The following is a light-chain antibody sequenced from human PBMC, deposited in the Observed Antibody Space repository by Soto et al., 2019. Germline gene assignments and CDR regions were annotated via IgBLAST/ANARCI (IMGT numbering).Light chain of an antibody. Sequence: QSALTQPASVSGSPGQSITISCIGTSSDVGGYNYVSWYQQHPGKAPKLMIYEVSNRPSGLSNRFSGSKSGNTASLTISGLQAGDEADYYCSSYTISSTLVVFGGGTKLTVL. CDR1: SSDVGGYNY. J-gene: IGLJ2*01. CDR3: SSYTISSTLVV. V-gene: IGLV2-14*01. CDR2: EVS.